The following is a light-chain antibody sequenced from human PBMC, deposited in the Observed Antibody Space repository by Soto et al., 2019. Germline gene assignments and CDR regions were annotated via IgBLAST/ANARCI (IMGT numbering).Light chain of an antibody. V-gene: IGKV1-39*01. CDR1: HDIISY. J-gene: IGKJ1*01. CDR3: QQSYSTPQT. CDR2: GAS. Sequence: IQLTQSPSSLSASVGDRVTTTCRASHDIISYLAWYQQKPGKAPKLLIYGASSLQSGVPSRFSGSGSGTDFTLTISSLQPEDFATYYCQQSYSTPQTFGQGTKVDIK.